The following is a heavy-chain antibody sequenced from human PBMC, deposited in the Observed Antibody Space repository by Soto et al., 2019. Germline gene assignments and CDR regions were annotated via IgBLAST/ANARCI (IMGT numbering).Heavy chain of an antibody. CDR3: ARAFYCGGDCYWYMDV. CDR2: IYPGDSDT. D-gene: IGHD2-21*01. CDR1: GYSFTSYW. V-gene: IGHV5-51*01. J-gene: IGHJ6*03. Sequence: PGESLKISCKGSGYSFTSYWIGWVRQMPGKGLEWMGIIYPGDSDTRYSPSFQGQVTISADKSISTAYLQWSSLKASDTAMYYCARAFYCGGDCYWYMDVWGEGTTVTVSS.